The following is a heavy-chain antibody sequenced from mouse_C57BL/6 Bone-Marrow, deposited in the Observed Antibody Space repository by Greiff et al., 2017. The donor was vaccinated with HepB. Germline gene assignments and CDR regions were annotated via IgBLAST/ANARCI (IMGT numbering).Heavy chain of an antibody. J-gene: IGHJ1*03. D-gene: IGHD2-3*01. CDR2: IDPSDSYT. CDR3: ARGGWYWYFDV. CDR1: GYTFTSYW. V-gene: IGHV1-50*01. Sequence: QVQLQQPGAELVKPGASVKLSCKASGYTFTSYWMQWVKQRPGQGLEWIGEIDPSDSYTNYNQKFKGKATLTVDTSSSTAYMQLSSLTSEDSAVYYCARGGWYWYFDVWVTGTTVTVSS.